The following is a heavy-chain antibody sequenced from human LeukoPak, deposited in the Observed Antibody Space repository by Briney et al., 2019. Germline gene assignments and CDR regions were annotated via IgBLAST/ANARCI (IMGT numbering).Heavy chain of an antibody. J-gene: IGHJ6*03. CDR3: AREDSGSYYNFYYFYMDV. V-gene: IGHV4-59*12. CDR1: GGSISSYY. CDR2: VYYTGST. Sequence: PSETLSLTCTVSGGSISSYYWSGVRQPPGKGLEWIGFVYYTGSTNYSPSLKSRVTISVDTSKNQFSLQLNSVTPEDTAVYYCAREDSGSYYNFYYFYMDVWGKGTTVTISS. D-gene: IGHD3-10*01.